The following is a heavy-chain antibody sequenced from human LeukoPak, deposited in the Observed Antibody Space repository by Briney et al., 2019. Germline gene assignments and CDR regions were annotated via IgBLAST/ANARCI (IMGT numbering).Heavy chain of an antibody. CDR2: ISAGGGST. Sequence: GGSLRLSCAASGFTFSNYAMSWVRQAPGKGLEWVSGISAGGGSTYCADSVKGRFTISRDNSKNTLYLQMNSLRAEDTAVYYCAKLGYSYGLHYFDYWGQGTLVTVSS. J-gene: IGHJ4*02. V-gene: IGHV3-23*01. CDR3: AKLGYSYGLHYFDY. CDR1: GFTFSNYA. D-gene: IGHD5-18*01.